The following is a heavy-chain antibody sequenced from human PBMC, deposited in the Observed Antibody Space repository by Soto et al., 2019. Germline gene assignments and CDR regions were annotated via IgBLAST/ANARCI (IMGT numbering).Heavy chain of an antibody. CDR2: ISGSGGST. J-gene: IGHJ4*02. CDR3: AKASQRSGDADVY. V-gene: IGHV3-23*01. Sequence: EVQLLESGGGLVQPGGSLRLSCAASGFTFSSYAMSWVRQAPGKGLEWVSAISGSGGSTYYADSVKGRFTISRDNSKNTLYLHMNSRRAEDTAVYYCAKASQRSGDADVYWGQGTLVTVSS. CDR1: GFTFSSYA. D-gene: IGHD4-17*01.